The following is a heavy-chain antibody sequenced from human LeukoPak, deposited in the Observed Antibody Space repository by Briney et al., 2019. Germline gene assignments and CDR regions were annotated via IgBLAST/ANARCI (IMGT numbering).Heavy chain of an antibody. CDR3: ARMAWLGMDV. D-gene: IGHD5-12*01. CDR2: INHSGST. CDR1: GGSFSGYY. V-gene: IGHV4-34*01. Sequence: SETLSLTRAVYGGSFSGYYWSWIRQPPGKGLEWIGEINHSGSTNYNPSLKSRVTISVDTSKNQFSLKLSSVTAADTAVYYCARMAWLGMDVWGQGTTVTVSS. J-gene: IGHJ6*02.